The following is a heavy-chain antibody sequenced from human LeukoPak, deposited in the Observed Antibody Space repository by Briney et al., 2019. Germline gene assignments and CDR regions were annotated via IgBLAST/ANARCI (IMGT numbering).Heavy chain of an antibody. J-gene: IGHJ4*02. CDR2: ISNNGGYT. Sequence: PGGSLRLSCAASGFTFSSSAMSWVRQAPGKGLEWVSAISNNGGYTYYADSVQGRFTISRDNSKSTLYLQMNSLRAEDTAVYYCARDLPWSGYYSYDAYWGQGTLVTVSS. CDR1: GFTFSSSA. D-gene: IGHD3-3*01. CDR3: ARDLPWSGYYSYDAY. V-gene: IGHV3-23*01.